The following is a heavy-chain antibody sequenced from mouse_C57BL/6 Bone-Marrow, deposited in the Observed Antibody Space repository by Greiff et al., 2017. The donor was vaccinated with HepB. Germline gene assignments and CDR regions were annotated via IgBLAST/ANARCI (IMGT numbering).Heavy chain of an antibody. J-gene: IGHJ4*01. CDR2: IDPSDSYT. D-gene: IGHD2-1*01. CDR1: GYTFTSYW. V-gene: IGHV1-59*01. Sequence: QVQLQQPGAELVRPGTSVKLSCKASGYTFTSYWMHWVKQRPGQGLEWIGVIDPSDSYTNYNQKFKGKATLTVDTSSSTAYMQLSSLTSEDSAVYYCAWGNPDYYAMDYWGQGTSVTVSS. CDR3: AWGNPDYYAMDY.